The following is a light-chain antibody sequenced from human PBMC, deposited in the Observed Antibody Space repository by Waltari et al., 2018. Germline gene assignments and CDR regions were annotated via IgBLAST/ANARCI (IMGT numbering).Light chain of an antibody. CDR3: QQTYRTPPT. Sequence: DIQMTQSPSSLSASVGDRVTITCRASQSIDNYLNWYQQRPEKAPKLLIYAASSLQSAVPSRFSGSGSGTEFSLTVSSLRPEDFATYYCQQTYRTPPTFGQGTKVEIK. CDR1: QSIDNY. J-gene: IGKJ1*01. CDR2: AAS. V-gene: IGKV1-39*01.